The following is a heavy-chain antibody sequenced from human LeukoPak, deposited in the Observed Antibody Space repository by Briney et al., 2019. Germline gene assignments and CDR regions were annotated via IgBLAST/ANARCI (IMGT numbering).Heavy chain of an antibody. V-gene: IGHV3-23*01. CDR1: GFTFSSSG. Sequence: GGSLRLSCAASGFTFSSSGMIWVRQAPGKGLEWVSAISGTGDRTYHADSVKGRFTTSRDNSKNTLYLHMNSLRAEDTAVYYCAKGYYASGSYGWFDPWGQGTLVTVSS. J-gene: IGHJ5*02. CDR2: ISGTGDRT. CDR3: AKGYYASGSYGWFDP. D-gene: IGHD3-10*01.